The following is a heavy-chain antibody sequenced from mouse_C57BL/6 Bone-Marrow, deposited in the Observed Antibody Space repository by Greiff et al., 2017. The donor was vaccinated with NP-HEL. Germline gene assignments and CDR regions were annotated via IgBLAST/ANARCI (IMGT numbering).Heavy chain of an antibody. V-gene: IGHV14-4*01. CDR3: ATFDASWSGIFIDY. CDR1: GFNIKDDY. J-gene: IGHJ2*01. CDR2: IDPENGDT. Sequence: VQLQQSGAELVRPGASVKLSCTASGFNIKDDYMHWVKQRPEQGLEWIGWIDPENGDTEYASKFQGKATITADTSSNPAYLQLSSLTSEDTAVYYCATFDASWSGIFIDYGGQGTTLTVSA.